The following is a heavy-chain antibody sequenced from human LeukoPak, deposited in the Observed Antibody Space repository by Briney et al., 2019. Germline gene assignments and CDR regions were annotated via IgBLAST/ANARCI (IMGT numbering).Heavy chain of an antibody. J-gene: IGHJ3*02. CDR2: IIPIFGTA. D-gene: IGHD3-3*01. CDR3: AGGPRRGYDFWSGYLPDAFDI. Sequence: SVKVSCKASGGTFSSYAISWVRQAPGQGLEWMGGIIPIFGTANYAQKFQGRVTITADESTSTAYMELSSLRSEDTAVYYCAGGPRRGYDFWSGYLPDAFDIWGQGTMVTVSS. V-gene: IGHV1-69*13. CDR1: GGTFSSYA.